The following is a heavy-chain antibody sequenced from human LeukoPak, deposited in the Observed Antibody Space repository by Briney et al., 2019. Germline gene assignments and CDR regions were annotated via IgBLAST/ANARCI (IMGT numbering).Heavy chain of an antibody. V-gene: IGHV4-34*01. CDR3: ARGQGTKIDY. D-gene: IGHD3-10*01. Sequence: SETLSLTCAAYGGSFSGYYWSWIRQPPGKGLEWIGEINHSGSTNYNPSLESRVTISVDTSKNQFSLKLSSVTAADTAVYYCARGQGTKIDYWGQGTLVTVSS. CDR1: GGSFSGYY. J-gene: IGHJ4*02. CDR2: INHSGST.